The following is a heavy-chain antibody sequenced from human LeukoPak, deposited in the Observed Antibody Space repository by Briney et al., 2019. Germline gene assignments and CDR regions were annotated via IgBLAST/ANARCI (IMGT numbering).Heavy chain of an antibody. CDR3: ARSGPASDDAFDI. V-gene: IGHV4-30-2*01. J-gene: IGHJ3*02. Sequence: SETLSLTCAVSGGSVSSGGYSWNWFRQPPGKGLEGIGYIYYSGSTHYNPSLKSRGTLSLVRSKNQFSLYVSSVTAADTAIYSCARSGPASDDAFDIWGQGTVVTVSS. D-gene: IGHD2-15*01. CDR1: GGSVSSGGYS. CDR2: IYYSGST.